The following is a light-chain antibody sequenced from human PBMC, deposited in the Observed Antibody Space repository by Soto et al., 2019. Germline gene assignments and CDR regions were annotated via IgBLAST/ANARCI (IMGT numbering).Light chain of an antibody. V-gene: IGLV2-14*01. CDR2: EVS. CDR3: SSYTSSSTGV. CDR1: SSDVGGYNY. J-gene: IGLJ3*02. Sequence: SALTQPASVSGSPGQSITISCTGTSSDVGGYNYVSWYQQHPGKAPKLMIYEVSNRPSGVSNRFSGSKSGNTASLTISGLQARDEADYYCSSYTSSSTGVFGGGTKLTVL.